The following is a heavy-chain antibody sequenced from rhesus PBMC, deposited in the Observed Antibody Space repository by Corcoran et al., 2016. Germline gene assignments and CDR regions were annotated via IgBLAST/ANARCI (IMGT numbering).Heavy chain of an antibody. CDR2: INPYNGNT. CDR1: GYTFTDYY. D-gene: IGHD2-27*01. V-gene: IGHV1S2*01. Sequence: QVQLVQSGAEVKKPGSSVKVSCKASGYTFTDYYMHWVRQAPRQGLEWMGWINPYNGNTKYAQKFNGRVTMTRDTSTSTAYMELSSLRSEDTAVYYCARDKEYCSGIYCGDAFDFWGQGLRVTVSS. CDR3: ARDKEYCSGIYCGDAFDF. J-gene: IGHJ3*01.